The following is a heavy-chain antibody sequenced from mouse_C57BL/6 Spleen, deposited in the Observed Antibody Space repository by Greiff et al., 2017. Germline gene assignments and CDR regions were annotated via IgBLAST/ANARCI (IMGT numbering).Heavy chain of an antibody. Sequence: VQLQQPGAELVMPGASVKLSCKASGYTFTSYWMHWVKQRPGQGLEWIGEIDPSDSYTNYNQKFKGKSTLTVDKSSSTAYMQLSSLTSEDSAVYYCARGGYDYDGFFDYWGQGTTLTVSS. J-gene: IGHJ2*01. CDR3: ARGGYDYDGFFDY. CDR2: IDPSDSYT. V-gene: IGHV1-69*01. D-gene: IGHD2-4*01. CDR1: GYTFTSYW.